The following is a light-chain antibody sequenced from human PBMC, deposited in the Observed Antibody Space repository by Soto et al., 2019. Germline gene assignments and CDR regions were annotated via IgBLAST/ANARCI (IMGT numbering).Light chain of an antibody. CDR1: SSDVGGYNY. Sequence: QSALTQPASVSGSLGQSITISCIGTSSDVGGYNYVSWYQHHPGKAPKLIICDVSDRPSGISNRFSGSKSGNTAALTISGLQPEDEADYYCSSYTTGIPYVLFGGGTKVTVL. CDR2: DVS. J-gene: IGLJ2*01. CDR3: SSYTTGIPYVL. V-gene: IGLV2-14*03.